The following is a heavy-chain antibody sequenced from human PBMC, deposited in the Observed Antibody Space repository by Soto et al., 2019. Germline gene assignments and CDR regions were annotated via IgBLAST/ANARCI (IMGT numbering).Heavy chain of an antibody. Sequence: SQTLSLTCAISGDSVSSNSAAWNWIRQSPSRGLEWLGRTYYRSKWYNDYAVSVKSRITINPDTSKNQFSLQLNSVTPEDTAVYYFARWGRWLQFAHYYYGMDVWGQGTTVTVSS. D-gene: IGHD5-12*01. V-gene: IGHV6-1*01. CDR2: TYYRSKWYN. CDR1: GDSVSSNSAA. CDR3: ARWGRWLQFAHYYYGMDV. J-gene: IGHJ6*02.